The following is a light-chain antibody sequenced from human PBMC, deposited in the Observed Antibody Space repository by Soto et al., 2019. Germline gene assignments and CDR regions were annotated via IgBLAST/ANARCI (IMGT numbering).Light chain of an antibody. CDR3: QQYGSSPWT. Sequence: EIVLTQSPGTLSLSPGERATLSCRASQSVSSSYLAWYQQKPGQAPRLLIYGPSSRATGIPDRFSASGSGTAFTLTFSRREPEDFAVYYCQQYGSSPWTFGQGTKVEIK. CDR1: QSVSSSY. J-gene: IGKJ1*01. V-gene: IGKV3-20*01. CDR2: GPS.